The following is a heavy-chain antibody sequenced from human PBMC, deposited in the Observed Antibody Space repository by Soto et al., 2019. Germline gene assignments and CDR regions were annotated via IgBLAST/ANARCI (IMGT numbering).Heavy chain of an antibody. CDR2: MNPNSGNT. J-gene: IGHJ5*02. V-gene: IGHV1-8*01. CDR3: ARDLDDIVLMVYANNWFDP. Sequence: GASVKVSCKASGYTFTSYDINWVRQATGQGLEWMGWMNPNSGNTGYAQKFQGRVTMTRNTSISTAYMELSSLRSEDTAVYYCARDLDDIVLMVYANNWFDPWGQGTLVTVSS. CDR1: GYTFTSYD. D-gene: IGHD2-8*01.